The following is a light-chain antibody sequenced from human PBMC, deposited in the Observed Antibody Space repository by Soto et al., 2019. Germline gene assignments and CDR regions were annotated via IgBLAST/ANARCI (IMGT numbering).Light chain of an antibody. CDR2: HEN. CDR1: SSNIGRGP. CDR3: ASSDDTLNGVV. V-gene: IGLV1-44*01. Sequence: QSAVTQTASASGTPGQRVTISCSGSSSNIGRGPVNWYQQLPGAAPKLLIYHENQRPSGVPDRFSGSRSGTSASLAISGLQSEDEADYYCASSDDTLNGVVFGGGTKVTVL. J-gene: IGLJ2*01.